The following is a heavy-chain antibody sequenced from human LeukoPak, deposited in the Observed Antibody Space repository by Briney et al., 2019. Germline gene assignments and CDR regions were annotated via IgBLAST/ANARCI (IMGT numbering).Heavy chain of an antibody. V-gene: IGHV4-59*08. D-gene: IGHD5-12*01. CDR3: ARVSGGYDSAFDI. CDR2: IYNSGST. Sequence: SETLSLTCTVSGGSISSYYWSWIRQPPGKGLEWIGYIYNSGSTNYNPSLKSRVTISVDTSKNQFSLKLSSVTAADTAVYYCARVSGGYDSAFDIWGQGTMATVSS. J-gene: IGHJ3*02. CDR1: GGSISSYY.